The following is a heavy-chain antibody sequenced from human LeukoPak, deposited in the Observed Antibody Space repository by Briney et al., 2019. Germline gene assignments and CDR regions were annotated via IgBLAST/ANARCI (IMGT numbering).Heavy chain of an antibody. V-gene: IGHV4-39*01. CDR3: ARRLTMIVVVTGWFDP. J-gene: IGHJ5*02. CDR1: GGSVSSSSDY. D-gene: IGHD3-22*01. Sequence: SETLSLTCAVSGGSVSSSSDYWGWIRQPPGKGLEWIGSMYYSGNTYYNPSLKSRVTISVDTSKNQFSLKLSSVTAADTAIYYCARRLTMIVVVTGWFDPWGQGTLVTVSS. CDR2: MYYSGNT.